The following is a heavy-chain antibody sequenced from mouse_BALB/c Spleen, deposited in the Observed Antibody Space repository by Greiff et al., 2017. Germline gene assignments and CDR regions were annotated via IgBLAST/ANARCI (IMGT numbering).Heavy chain of an antibody. CDR2: IWAGGST. D-gene: IGHD2-14*01. CDR1: GFSLTSYG. J-gene: IGHJ3*01. CDR3: AREDYRYAWFAY. Sequence: VKLKESGPGLVAPSQSLSITCTVSGFSLTSYGVHWVRQPPGKGLEWLGVIWAGGSTNYNSALMSRLSISKDNSKSQVFLKMNSLQTDDTAMYYCAREDYRYAWFAYWGQGTLVTVSA. V-gene: IGHV2-9*02.